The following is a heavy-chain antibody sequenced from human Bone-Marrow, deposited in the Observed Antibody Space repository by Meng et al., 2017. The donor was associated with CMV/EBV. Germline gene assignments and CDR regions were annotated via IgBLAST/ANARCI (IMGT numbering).Heavy chain of an antibody. CDR1: QFTFSDHY. Sequence: GGSLRLSCATSQFTFSDHYVDWVRQAPGKGLEWVGRSRNKANNHVTEYAASVKGRFTISRDDSKNSLYLQMNSLRTEDTAVYFCVREVAAAYFDPWGQGTLVTVSS. V-gene: IGHV3-72*01. J-gene: IGHJ5*02. CDR2: SRNKANNHVT. CDR3: VREVAAAYFDP. D-gene: IGHD2-15*01.